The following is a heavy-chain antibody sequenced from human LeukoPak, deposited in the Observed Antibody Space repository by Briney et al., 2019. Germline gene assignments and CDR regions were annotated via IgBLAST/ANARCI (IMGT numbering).Heavy chain of an antibody. Sequence: GASVKVSCKASGGTVSSYAISWVRQTPGQGLEWMGMIYPRDGSTSYAQKFQGRVTVTRDTSTSTVHMELSGLRSEDTAVYYCARDQEGFDYWGQGTLVTVSS. CDR1: GGTVSSYA. V-gene: IGHV1-46*01. CDR2: IYPRDGST. CDR3: ARDQEGFDY. J-gene: IGHJ4*02.